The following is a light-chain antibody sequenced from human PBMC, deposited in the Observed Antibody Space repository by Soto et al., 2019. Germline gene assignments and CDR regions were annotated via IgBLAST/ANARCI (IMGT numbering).Light chain of an antibody. CDR2: GAS. CDR1: QSVSSSY. J-gene: IGKJ1*01. CDR3: QQYGSSSWT. V-gene: IGKV3-20*01. Sequence: EIVLTQSPGTLSLSPGERATLSCRASQSVSSSYLAWYQQKPGQAPRLLIYGASSRATGIPGRFSGSGSGTDFALTISRLEPEDFAVYYCQQYGSSSWTFGPGTKV.